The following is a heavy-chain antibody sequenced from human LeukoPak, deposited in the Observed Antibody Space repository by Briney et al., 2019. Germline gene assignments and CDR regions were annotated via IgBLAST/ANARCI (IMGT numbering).Heavy chain of an antibody. CDR1: GFTFSSYG. CDR3: TMIVDIVSTGYFDY. V-gene: IGHV3-30*03. CDR2: ISYDGSNK. J-gene: IGHJ4*02. Sequence: PGRSLRLSCAASGFTFSSYGVHWVRQAPGKGLEWVAVISYDGSNKYYADSVKGRFTISRDNSKNTLYLQMNSLRAEDTAAYYCTMIVDIVSTGYFDYWGQGTLVTVPS. D-gene: IGHD5/OR15-5a*01.